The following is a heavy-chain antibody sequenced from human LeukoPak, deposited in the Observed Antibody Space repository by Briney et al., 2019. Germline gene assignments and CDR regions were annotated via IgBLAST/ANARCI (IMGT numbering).Heavy chain of an antibody. J-gene: IGHJ4*02. Sequence: TSETLSLTCTVSGGSISSGGYYWSWIRQPPGKGLEWIGYIYHSGSTYYNPSLKSRVTISVDTSKNQFSLKLSSVTAADTAVYYCARMYYNFVGGYFDYWGQGTLVTVSS. CDR2: IYHSGST. CDR1: GGSISSGGYY. D-gene: IGHD2-8*01. CDR3: ARMYYNFVGGYFDY. V-gene: IGHV4-30-2*01.